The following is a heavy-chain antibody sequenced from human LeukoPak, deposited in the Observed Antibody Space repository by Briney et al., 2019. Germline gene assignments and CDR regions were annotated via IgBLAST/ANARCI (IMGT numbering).Heavy chain of an antibody. V-gene: IGHV3-7*01. CDR2: IEPGGSEE. CDR3: VTGGHYAGS. CDR1: TFTFSSLW. J-gene: IGHJ5*02. D-gene: IGHD3-22*01. Sequence: GSLRLSCAVSTFTFSSLWMSWVRQAPGKGLEWVAKIEPGGSEENYLDSVKGRFTISRDDAKNSLYLQMNSLRAEDTSVYYCVTGGHYAGSWGQGSLVTVSS.